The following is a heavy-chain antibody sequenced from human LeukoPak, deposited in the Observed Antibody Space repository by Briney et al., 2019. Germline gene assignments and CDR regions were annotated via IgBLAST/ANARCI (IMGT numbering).Heavy chain of an antibody. CDR2: ISGSGGST. V-gene: IGHV3-23*01. J-gene: IGHJ6*03. D-gene: IGHD3-10*01. CDR1: GFTFSSYA. Sequence: PGGSLRLSCAASGFTFSSYAMSWVRQAPGKGLEWVSAISGSGGSTYYADSVKGRFTISRDNSKNTLYLQMNSLRAEDTAVYYCAKDRGRLLWFGELGYMDVWGKGTTVTVSS. CDR3: AKDRGRLLWFGELGYMDV.